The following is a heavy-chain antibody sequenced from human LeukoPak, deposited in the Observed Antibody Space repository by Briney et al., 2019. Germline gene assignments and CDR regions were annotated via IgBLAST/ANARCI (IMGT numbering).Heavy chain of an antibody. CDR2: IYYSGST. V-gene: IGHV4-39*07. Sequence: PSETLSLTCTVSGGSISSSSYDWGWIRQPAGKGLEWIGSIYYSGSTYYNPSLKSRVTISVDTSKNQFSLKLSSVTAADTAVYYCARDGVIAAAGEYYFDYWAREPWSPSPQ. CDR3: ARDGVIAAAGEYYFDY. J-gene: IGHJ4*02. D-gene: IGHD6-13*01. CDR1: GGSISSSSYD.